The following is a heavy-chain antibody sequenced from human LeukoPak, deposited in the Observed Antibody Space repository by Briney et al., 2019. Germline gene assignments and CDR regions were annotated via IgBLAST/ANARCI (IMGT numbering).Heavy chain of an antibody. Sequence: SVKVSCKASGGTFSSYAISWVRQAPGQGLEWMGGIIPIFGTANYAQKFQGRVTITTDESTSTAYMELSSLRSEDTAVYYCARSNTYYYDSSGYYADYWGQGTLVTVSA. CDR3: ARSNTYYYDSSGYYADY. J-gene: IGHJ4*02. CDR2: IIPIFGTA. CDR1: GGTFSSYA. V-gene: IGHV1-69*05. D-gene: IGHD3-22*01.